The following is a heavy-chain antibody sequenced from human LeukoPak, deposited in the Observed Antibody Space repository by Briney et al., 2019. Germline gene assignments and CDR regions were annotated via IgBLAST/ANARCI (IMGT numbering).Heavy chain of an antibody. CDR3: ARGLTGTTFPYFDY. CDR1: GGTFSSYA. V-gene: IGHV1-69*13. D-gene: IGHD1-7*01. J-gene: IGHJ4*02. Sequence: SVKVFCKASGGTFSSYAISWVRQAPGQGLEWMGGIIPIFGTANYAQKFQGRVTITADESTSTAYMELSSLRSEDTAVYYCARGLTGTTFPYFDYWGQGTLVTVSS. CDR2: IIPIFGTA.